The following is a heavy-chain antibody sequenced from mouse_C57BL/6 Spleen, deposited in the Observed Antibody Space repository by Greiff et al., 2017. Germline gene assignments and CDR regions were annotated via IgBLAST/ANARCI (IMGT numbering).Heavy chain of an antibody. J-gene: IGHJ4*01. CDR2: IYPGDGDT. CDR3: ARCYYGSSYYAMDY. CDR1: GYAFSSSW. V-gene: IGHV1-82*01. D-gene: IGHD1-1*01. Sequence: VQGVESGPELVKPGASVKISCKASGYAFSSSWMNWVKQRPGKGLEWIGRIYPGDGDTNYNGKFKGKATLTADKSSSTAYMQLSSLTSEDSAVYFCARCYYGSSYYAMDYWGQGTSVTVSS.